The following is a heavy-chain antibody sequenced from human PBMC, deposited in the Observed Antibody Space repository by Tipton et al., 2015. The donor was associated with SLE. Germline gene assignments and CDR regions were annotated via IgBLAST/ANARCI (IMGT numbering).Heavy chain of an antibody. D-gene: IGHD7-27*01. CDR3: ASSLLWGLDY. J-gene: IGHJ4*02. CDR2: ISYDGSNK. V-gene: IGHV3-30*04. CDR1: VFTFSSYA. Sequence: SLRLSCAASVFTFSSYAMHWVRQAPGKGLEWVAVISYDGSNKYYADSVKGRFTISRDNSKNTLYLQMNSLRAEDTAVYYCASSLLWGLDYWGQGTLFTVSS.